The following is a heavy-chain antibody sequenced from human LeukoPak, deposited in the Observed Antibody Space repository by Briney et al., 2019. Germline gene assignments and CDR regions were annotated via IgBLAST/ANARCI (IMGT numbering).Heavy chain of an antibody. CDR2: IRYDGGNK. Sequence: GGSLRLSCAASGFTFSSYGMHWVRQAPGKGLEWVAFIRYDGGNKYYADSVKGRFTISRDNSKNTLYLHINSLRAEDTAVYYCAKDLMIEDAFDIWGQGTMVTVSS. CDR3: AKDLMIEDAFDI. J-gene: IGHJ3*02. CDR1: GFTFSSYG. V-gene: IGHV3-30*02. D-gene: IGHD3-22*01.